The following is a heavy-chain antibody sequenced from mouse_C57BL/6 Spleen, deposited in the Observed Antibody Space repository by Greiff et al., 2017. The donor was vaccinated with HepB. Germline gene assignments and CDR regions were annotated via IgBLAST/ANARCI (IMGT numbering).Heavy chain of an antibody. CDR1: GFTFSDYG. D-gene: IGHD2-4*01. CDR2: ISSGSSTI. V-gene: IGHV5-17*01. CDR3: ARGDYDGAWFAY. J-gene: IGHJ3*01. Sequence: EVQVVDSGGGLVKPGGSLKLSCAASGFTFSDYGMHWVRQAPEKGLEWVAYISSGSSTIYYADTVKGRFTISRDNAKNTLFLQMTSLRSEDTAMYYCARGDYDGAWFAYWGQGTLVTVSA.